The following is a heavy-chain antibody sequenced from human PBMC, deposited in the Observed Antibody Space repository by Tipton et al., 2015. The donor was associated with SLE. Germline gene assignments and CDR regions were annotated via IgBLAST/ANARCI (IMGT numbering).Heavy chain of an antibody. D-gene: IGHD3-3*01. Sequence: QSGPEVKKPGSSVKDSCKASEGTFSSYAISWVRQAPGQGLEWMGGIIPIFGTANNAQKFQGRVTITADESTSTAYMELSSRRSWVTAVYYCARAEGVLRFFEGFFDYWGQGTLVTVSS. CDR2: IIPIFGTA. J-gene: IGHJ4*02. CDR1: EGTFSSYA. CDR3: ARAEGVLRFFEGFFDY. V-gene: IGHV1-69*01.